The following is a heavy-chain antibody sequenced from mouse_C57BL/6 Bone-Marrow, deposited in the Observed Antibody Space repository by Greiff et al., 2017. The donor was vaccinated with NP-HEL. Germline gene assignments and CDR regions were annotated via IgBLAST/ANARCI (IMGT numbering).Heavy chain of an antibody. CDR3: ARHSSSGYSYAMDY. V-gene: IGHV5-2*01. D-gene: IGHD3-2*02. CDR2: INSDGGST. CDR1: EYEFPSHD. J-gene: IGHJ4*01. Sequence: EVMLVESGGGLVQPGESLKLSCESNEYEFPSHDMSWVRKTPEKRLELVAAINSDGGSTYYPDTMERRFIISRDNTKKTRYLQMSSLRSEDTAVYYCARHSSSGYSYAMDYWGQGTSVTVSS.